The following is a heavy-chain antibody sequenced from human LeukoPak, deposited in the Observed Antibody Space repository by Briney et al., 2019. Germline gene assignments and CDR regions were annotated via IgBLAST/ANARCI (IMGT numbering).Heavy chain of an antibody. CDR1: GYRFADYW. V-gene: IGHV5-51*01. D-gene: IGHD6-13*01. Sequence: GESLKISCKDSGYRFADYWIGWVRQMPGKGLEWMGMIYPGDSETRYSPSFQGQVTISADKSISTAYLQWSSLKASDTAMYYCARHGWTGIAADYWGQGTLVTVSS. J-gene: IGHJ4*02. CDR2: IYPGDSET. CDR3: ARHGWTGIAADY.